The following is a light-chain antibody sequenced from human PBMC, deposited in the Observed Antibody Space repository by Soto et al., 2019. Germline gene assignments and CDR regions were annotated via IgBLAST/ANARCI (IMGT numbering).Light chain of an antibody. CDR3: QSYDSSLSGSNYV. CDR2: GNS. J-gene: IGLJ1*01. V-gene: IGLV1-40*01. CDR1: SSNIGAGYD. Sequence: VLTQPPSVSGAPGQRVTISCTGSSSNIGAGYDVHWYQQLPGTAPKLLIYGNSNRPSGVPDRFSGSKSGTSASLAITGLQAEDEADYYCQSYDSSLSGSNYVFGTGTKVTVL.